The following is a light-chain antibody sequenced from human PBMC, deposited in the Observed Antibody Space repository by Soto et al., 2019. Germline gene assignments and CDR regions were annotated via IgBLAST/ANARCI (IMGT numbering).Light chain of an antibody. CDR1: QSVSSSY. V-gene: IGKV3D-20*01. CDR2: DAS. CDR3: QQYGNSPYT. J-gene: IGKJ2*01. Sequence: EIVLTQSPATLSLSPGERATLSCGASQSVSSSYLAWYQQRPGLAPRLLIYDASSRATGIPDRFSGSGSGTDFTLTIRRLEPEDFALYYCQQYGNSPYTFGQGTKLEIK.